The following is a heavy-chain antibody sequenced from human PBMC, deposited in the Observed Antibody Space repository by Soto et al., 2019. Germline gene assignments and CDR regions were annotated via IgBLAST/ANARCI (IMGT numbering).Heavy chain of an antibody. J-gene: IGHJ4*02. D-gene: IGHD2-15*01. CDR1: GGSISSSSYY. V-gene: IGHV4-39*01. Sequence: QLQLQESGPGLVKPSETLSLTCTVSGGSISSSSYYWGWIRQPPGKGLEWIGSIYYSGSTYYNPSLKSRVTISVDTSKNQFSLKLSSVTAADTAVYYCARPTVVTNLLDYWGQGTLITVSS. CDR2: IYYSGST. CDR3: ARPTVVTNLLDY.